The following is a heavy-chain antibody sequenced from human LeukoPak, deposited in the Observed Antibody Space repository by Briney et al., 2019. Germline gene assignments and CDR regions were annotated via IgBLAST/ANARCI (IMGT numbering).Heavy chain of an antibody. Sequence: GGSLRPSCAASGFTFSSYAMSWVRQAPGKGLEWVSAISGSGGSTYYADSVKGRFTISRDNSKNTLYLQMNSLRAEDTAVYYCVKDPWYWDEAGAPRWFDPWGQGTLVTVSS. V-gene: IGHV3-23*01. CDR3: VKDPWYWDEAGAPRWFDP. CDR1: GFTFSSYA. CDR2: ISGSGGST. J-gene: IGHJ5*02. D-gene: IGHD2-8*02.